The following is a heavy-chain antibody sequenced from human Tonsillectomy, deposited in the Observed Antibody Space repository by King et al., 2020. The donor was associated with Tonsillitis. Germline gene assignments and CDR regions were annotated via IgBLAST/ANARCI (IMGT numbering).Heavy chain of an antibody. Sequence: VQLQQWGAGLLKPSETLSLTCAVYGGSFSGYYWSWIRQPPGKGLEWIGEINHSGSTNYNPSLKSRVTISVDTSKNQFSLKLSSVTAADTAVYYCARGFRYSSGWYRPRDAFDIWGQGTMVTVSS. CDR3: ARGFRYSSGWYRPRDAFDI. D-gene: IGHD6-19*01. CDR2: INHSGST. J-gene: IGHJ3*02. CDR1: GGSFSGYY. V-gene: IGHV4-34*01.